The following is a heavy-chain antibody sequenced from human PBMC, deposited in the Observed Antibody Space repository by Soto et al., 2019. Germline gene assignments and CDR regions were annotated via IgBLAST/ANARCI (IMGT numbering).Heavy chain of an antibody. V-gene: IGHV3-23*01. Sequence: DVQLLESGGGLVQPGGGSLRLSCEASGFSFSEYSMSWVRQSPGKGLEWVSGISATGESRHYAQAVRGRFAISRDNSRNTPYLQMSSLSAEDTAVYSCAKSWGDSWRQSASDMWGLGTMVTVSS. J-gene: IGHJ3*02. D-gene: IGHD7-27*01. CDR2: ISATGESR. CDR1: GFSFSEYS. CDR3: AKSWGDSWRQSASDM.